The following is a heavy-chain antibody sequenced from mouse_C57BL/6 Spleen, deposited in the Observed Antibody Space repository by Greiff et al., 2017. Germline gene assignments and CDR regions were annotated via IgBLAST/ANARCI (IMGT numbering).Heavy chain of an antibody. CDR3: ARSPTVGWYFDV. CDR1: GFNIKDYY. D-gene: IGHD1-1*01. CDR2: IDPEDGET. J-gene: IGHJ1*03. Sequence: EVKLVESGAELVKPGASVKLSCTASGFNIKDYYMHWVKQRTEQGLEWIGRIDPEDGETKYAPKFQGKATITADTSSSTAYLQLSSLTSEDTAVYYCARSPTVGWYFDVWGTGTTVTVSS. V-gene: IGHV14-2*01.